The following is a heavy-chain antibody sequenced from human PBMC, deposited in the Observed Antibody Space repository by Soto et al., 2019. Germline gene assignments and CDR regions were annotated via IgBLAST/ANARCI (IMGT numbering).Heavy chain of an antibody. Sequence: SETLSLTCAVYGGSFSGYYWSWIRQPPGKGLEWIGEINHSGSTNYNPSLKSRVTISVDTSKNQFSLKLSSVTAADTAVYYCARGHYDYVWGSYRYNNWFDPWGQGTLVTVSS. J-gene: IGHJ5*02. D-gene: IGHD3-16*02. CDR3: ARGHYDYVWGSYRYNNWFDP. CDR1: GGSFSGYY. V-gene: IGHV4-34*01. CDR2: INHSGST.